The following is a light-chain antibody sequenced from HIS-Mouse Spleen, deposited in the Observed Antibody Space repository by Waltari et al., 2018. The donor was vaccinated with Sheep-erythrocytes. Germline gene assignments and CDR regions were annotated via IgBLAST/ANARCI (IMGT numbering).Light chain of an antibody. V-gene: IGLV2-23*01. CDR1: SSDVGSYNL. CDR3: CSYAGSSTPWV. J-gene: IGLJ3*02. CDR2: EGS. Sequence: QSALTQPASVSGSPGQSITISCTGTSSDVGSYNLAYWYQQHPGKAPKLMIYEGSKRPSGVSNRFSGSKSGNTASLTISGLQAEDEADYYCCSYAGSSTPWVFGGGTKLTVL.